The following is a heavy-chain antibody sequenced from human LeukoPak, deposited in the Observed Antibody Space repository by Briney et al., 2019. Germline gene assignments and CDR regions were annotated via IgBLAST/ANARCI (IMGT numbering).Heavy chain of an antibody. CDR1: GGTFSSYA. D-gene: IGHD3-22*01. CDR3: ARDRRYYYDSSGYSLGFFDL. Sequence: GASVKVSCKASGGTFSSYAISWVRQAPGQGLEWMGRIIPILGIANYAQKFRGRVTITADKSTSTAYMELSSLRSEDTAVYYCARDRRYYYDSSGYSLGFFDLWGRGTLVTVSS. CDR2: IIPILGIA. J-gene: IGHJ2*01. V-gene: IGHV1-69*04.